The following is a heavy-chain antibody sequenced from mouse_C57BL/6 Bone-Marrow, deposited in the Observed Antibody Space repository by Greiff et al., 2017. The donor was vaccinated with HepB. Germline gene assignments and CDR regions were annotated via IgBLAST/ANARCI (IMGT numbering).Heavy chain of an antibody. CDR1: GYTFTSYW. V-gene: IGHV1-72*01. CDR3: ASEYYYGSSYWYFDV. CDR2: IDPNSGGT. Sequence: VQLQQSGAELVKPGASVKLSCKASGYTFTSYWMHWVKQRPGRGLEWIGRIDPNSGGTKYNEKFKSKATLTVDKPSSTAYMQLSSLTSEDSAVYYCASEYYYGSSYWYFDVWGTGTTVTVSS. D-gene: IGHD1-1*01. J-gene: IGHJ1*03.